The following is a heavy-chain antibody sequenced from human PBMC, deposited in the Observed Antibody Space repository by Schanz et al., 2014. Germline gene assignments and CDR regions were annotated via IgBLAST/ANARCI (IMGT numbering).Heavy chain of an antibody. J-gene: IGHJ4*02. CDR1: GYTFTTYA. CDR3: ARSAGRDFWSGYYTRFDY. V-gene: IGHV1-18*01. D-gene: IGHD3-3*01. CDR2: ISVYTGNT. Sequence: QVQLVQSGAEVKKPGASVRVSCKASGYTFTTYAMSWVRQAPGQGLEWVGWISVYTGNTKYGQKVQGRVTMTADTSKNTAYMELRSLRADDAAVYYCARSAGRDFWSGYYTRFDYWGQGTLVTVSS.